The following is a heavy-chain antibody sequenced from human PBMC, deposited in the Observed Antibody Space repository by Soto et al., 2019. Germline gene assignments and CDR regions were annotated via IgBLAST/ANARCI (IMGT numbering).Heavy chain of an antibody. CDR2: IYYSGST. CDR1: GGSISSGGYY. Sequence: QVQLQESGPGLVKPSQTLSLTCTVSGGSISSGGYYWSWIRQHPGKGLEWIGYIYYSGSTYYNPSLTTRVTTPAATSKNPFSLKLSSVTAADRAVYYFASGDSSGYGNWLAPWGQGTLVTVSS. CDR3: ASGDSSGYGNWLAP. J-gene: IGHJ5*02. V-gene: IGHV4-31*03. D-gene: IGHD3-22*01.